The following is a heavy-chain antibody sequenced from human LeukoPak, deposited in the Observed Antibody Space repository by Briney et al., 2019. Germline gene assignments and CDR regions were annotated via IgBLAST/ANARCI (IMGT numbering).Heavy chain of an antibody. CDR2: TYYSGST. J-gene: IGHJ4*02. CDR1: GYSFSSGSY. CDR3: AREAYSGYEIDY. D-gene: IGHD5-12*01. Sequence: SESLSLSCAASGYSFSSGSYRGWIRHPPGMWLEGIGSTYYSGSTYSKPSLKSRGTISVGTSKKQFSLKLSSVTAADTAVYYCAREAYSGYEIDYWGQGSLVTVSS. V-gene: IGHV4-38-2*02.